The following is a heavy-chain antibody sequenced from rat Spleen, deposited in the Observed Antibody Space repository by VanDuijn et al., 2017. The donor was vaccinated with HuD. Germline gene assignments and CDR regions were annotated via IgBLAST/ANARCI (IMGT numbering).Heavy chain of an antibody. Sequence: EVQLVESGGGLVQPGRSLKLSCAASGFTFSSFPMAWVRQAPTRGLEWVATISTRGGSTYYRDSVKGRFTISRDNAKSTLYLQMDSLRSEDTATYYCVRHDDYWGQGVMVTVSS. J-gene: IGHJ2*01. V-gene: IGHV5-46*01. CDR1: GFTFSSFP. CDR3: VRHDDY. D-gene: IGHD1-7*01. CDR2: ISTRGGST.